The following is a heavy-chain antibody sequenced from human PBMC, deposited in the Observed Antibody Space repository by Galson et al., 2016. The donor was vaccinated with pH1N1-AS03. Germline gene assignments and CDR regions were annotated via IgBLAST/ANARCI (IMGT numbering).Heavy chain of an antibody. D-gene: IGHD3-16*02. CDR1: GGSMTSPDW. CDR3: ASAGYHTPGYHY. J-gene: IGHJ4*02. Sequence: LSLTCAVSGGSMTSPDWWTWVRQPPGKGLEWIGEVHYSGTTSYNPSLNSRVTMSIDKFNNQFSLNLGSVTAADTAVYFCASAGYHTPGYHYWGQGALVTVSS. CDR2: VHYSGTT. V-gene: IGHV4-4*01.